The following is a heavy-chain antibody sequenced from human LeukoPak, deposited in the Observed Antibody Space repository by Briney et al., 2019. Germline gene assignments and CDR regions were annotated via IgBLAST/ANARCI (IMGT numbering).Heavy chain of an antibody. Sequence: SQTLSLTCAISGDSVSSNSAAWNWVRQSQSRGLEWLGRTYYRSRWYNEYAISVKSRITINPDTSKNQFSLLLNSVTPEDTAVYYCARGDSSYYYGMDVWGQGTTVTVSS. D-gene: IGHD2-21*02. V-gene: IGHV6-1*01. CDR1: GDSVSSNSAA. J-gene: IGHJ6*02. CDR3: ARGDSSYYYGMDV. CDR2: TYYRSRWYN.